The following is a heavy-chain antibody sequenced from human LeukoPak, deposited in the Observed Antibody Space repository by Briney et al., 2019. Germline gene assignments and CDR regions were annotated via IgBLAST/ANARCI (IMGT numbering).Heavy chain of an antibody. Sequence: ASVKVCCKASGYTFTSYAMNWVRPAPGQGLGWMGWINTNTGNPTYAQGFTGRFVFSLDTSVSTAYLQISSLKAEDTAVYYCARDQSGYSYGSSGYYWGQGTLVTVSS. D-gene: IGHD5-18*01. CDR3: ARDQSGYSYGSSGYY. CDR2: INTNTGNP. V-gene: IGHV7-4-1*02. J-gene: IGHJ4*02. CDR1: GYTFTSYA.